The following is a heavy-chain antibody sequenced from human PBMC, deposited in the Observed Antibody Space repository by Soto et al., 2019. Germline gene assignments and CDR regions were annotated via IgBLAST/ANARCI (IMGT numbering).Heavy chain of an antibody. CDR2: IYSGGRT. CDR3: ARDWGESGYPGYFHH. D-gene: IGHD3-22*01. J-gene: IGHJ1*01. Sequence: EVQLVESGGGLLQPGGSLRLSCAASGFTVSSNYMSWVRQAPGKGLEWVSVIYSGGRTYYTDSVKAGFSSSRNNSKNTLYIKMLSLRADGPAVYDCARDWGESGYPGYFHHWGQGTLVTVSS. V-gene: IGHV3-53*01. CDR1: GFTVSSNY.